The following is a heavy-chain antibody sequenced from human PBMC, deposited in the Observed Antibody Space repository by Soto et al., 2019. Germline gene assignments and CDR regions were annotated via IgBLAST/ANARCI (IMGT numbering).Heavy chain of an antibody. Sequence: GESLKISCKGSGYSFTTNWIGWVRQMPGEGLEWMWVIYPGDSDTRYSTSLQGQVAISADKSINTAYLQRSRLKAAEAANYYGATHSGVAEDGTDWGQGTLVTVSS. CDR3: ATHSGVAEDGTD. D-gene: IGHD6-13*01. CDR1: GYSFTTNW. CDR2: IYPGDSDT. V-gene: IGHV5-51*01. J-gene: IGHJ1*01.